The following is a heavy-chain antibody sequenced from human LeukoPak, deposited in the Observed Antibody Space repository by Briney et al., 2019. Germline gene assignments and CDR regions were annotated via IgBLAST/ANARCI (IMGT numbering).Heavy chain of an antibody. CDR1: GYTFTGYY. V-gene: IGHV1-2*02. Sequence: ASVKVSCEASGYTFTGYYMHWVRQAPGQGLEWKGWINPNSGGTNYAQKFQGRVTMTRDTSISTAYMELSRLRSDDTAVYYCARDEGIVGELDYWGQGTLVTVSS. CDR2: INPNSGGT. J-gene: IGHJ4*02. CDR3: ARDEGIVGELDY. D-gene: IGHD1-26*01.